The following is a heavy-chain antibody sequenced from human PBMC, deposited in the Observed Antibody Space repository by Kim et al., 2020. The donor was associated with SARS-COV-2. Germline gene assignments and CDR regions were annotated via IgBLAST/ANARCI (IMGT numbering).Heavy chain of an antibody. CDR3: ATDIVVVPAAPKLTRTGGVA. CDR2: ISGSGGST. J-gene: IGHJ4*02. V-gene: IGHV3-23*01. D-gene: IGHD2-2*01. Sequence: GGSLRLSCAASGFTFSSYAMSWVRQAPGKGLEWVSAISGSGGSTYYADSVKGRFTISRDNSKNTLYLQMNSLRAEDTAVYYCATDIVVVPAAPKLTRTGGVAWGQGTLVTVSS. CDR1: GFTFSSYA.